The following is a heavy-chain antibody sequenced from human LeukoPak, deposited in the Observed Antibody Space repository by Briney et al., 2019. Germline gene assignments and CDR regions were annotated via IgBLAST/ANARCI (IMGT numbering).Heavy chain of an antibody. CDR3: ALSSGYYYGYFDY. CDR2: ISYDGSNK. CDR1: GFTFSSYV. Sequence: GGSLRLACAASGFTFSSYVMHWVRQAPGKGLEWVAVISYDGSNKYYADSVKGRFTISRDNSKDTLYLQMNSLRAEDTAVYYCALSSGYYYGYFDYWGQGTLVTVSS. V-gene: IGHV3-30-3*01. J-gene: IGHJ4*02. D-gene: IGHD3-22*01.